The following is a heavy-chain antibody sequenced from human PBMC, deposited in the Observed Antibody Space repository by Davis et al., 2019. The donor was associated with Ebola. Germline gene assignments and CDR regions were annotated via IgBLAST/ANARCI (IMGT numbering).Heavy chain of an antibody. CDR2: ISAYNGNT. CDR1: GGTFSSYA. V-gene: IGHV1-18*01. J-gene: IGHJ4*02. D-gene: IGHD3-10*01. CDR3: ARDSYYYYGSGSYYRNSDY. Sequence: ASVKVSCKASGGTFSSYAISWVRQAPGQGLEWMGWISAYNGNTNYAQKLQGRVTMTTDTSTSTAYMELRSLRSDDTAVYYFARDSYYYYGSGSYYRNSDYWGQGTLVTVSS.